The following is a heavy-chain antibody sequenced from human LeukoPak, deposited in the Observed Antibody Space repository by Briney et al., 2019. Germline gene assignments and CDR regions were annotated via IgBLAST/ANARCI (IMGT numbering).Heavy chain of an antibody. D-gene: IGHD2-15*01. CDR3: ARGLGYCSGGSCYVPWFDP. J-gene: IGHJ5*02. CDR2: IYYSGST. Sequence: SETLSLTCTVSGGSISSGGYYWSWIRQHPGKGLEWIGYIYYSGSTYYNPSLKSRVTISVDTSKNQFSLKLGSVTAADTAVYYCARGLGYCSGGSCYVPWFDPWGQGTLVTVSS. CDR1: GGSISSGGYY. V-gene: IGHV4-31*03.